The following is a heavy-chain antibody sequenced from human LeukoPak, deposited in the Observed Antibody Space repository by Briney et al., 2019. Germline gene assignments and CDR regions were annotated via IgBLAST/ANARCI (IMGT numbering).Heavy chain of an antibody. J-gene: IGHJ4*02. CDR3: ASCAGGGSCYLNY. V-gene: IGHV3-23*01. CDR1: GFTFSSYA. Sequence: GGSLRLSCAASGFTFSSYAMSWVRQAPGKGLEWVSAISGSGGSTYYADSVKGRFTISRDNAKNSLYLQMNSLRAEDTAVYYCASCAGGGSCYLNYWGQGTLVTVSS. D-gene: IGHD2-15*01. CDR2: ISGSGGST.